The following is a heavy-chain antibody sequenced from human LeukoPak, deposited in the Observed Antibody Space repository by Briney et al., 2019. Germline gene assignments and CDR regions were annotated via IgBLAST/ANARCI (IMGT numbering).Heavy chain of an antibody. CDR3: AKPIAARQPYFDY. CDR2: ISYDGSNK. D-gene: IGHD6-6*01. CDR1: GFTFSSYG. Sequence: PGRSLRLSCAASGFTFSSYGMHWVRQAPGKGLEWVAVISYDGSNKYYADSVKGRFTISRDNSKNTLYLQMNSLRAEDTAVYYCAKPIAARQPYFDYWGQGTLVTVSS. V-gene: IGHV3-30*18. J-gene: IGHJ4*02.